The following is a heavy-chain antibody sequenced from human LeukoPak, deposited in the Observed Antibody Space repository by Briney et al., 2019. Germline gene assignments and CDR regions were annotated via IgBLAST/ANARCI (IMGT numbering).Heavy chain of an antibody. CDR2: ISDSGGST. V-gene: IGHV3-23*01. CDR3: ANIAVAGTLGGYYYYMDV. Sequence: GGSLRLSCAASGFTFSNYAMSWVRQAPGKGLEWVSSISDSGGSTYYADSVKGRFTISRDNSKNTLYLQMNSLRAEDTAVYYCANIAVAGTLGGYYYYMDVWGKGTTVTISS. J-gene: IGHJ6*03. CDR1: GFTFSNYA. D-gene: IGHD6-19*01.